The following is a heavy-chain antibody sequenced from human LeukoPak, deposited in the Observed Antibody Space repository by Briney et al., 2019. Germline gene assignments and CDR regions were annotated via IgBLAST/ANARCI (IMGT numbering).Heavy chain of an antibody. D-gene: IGHD6-13*01. CDR1: GGSMSNYY. J-gene: IGHJ4*02. V-gene: IGHV4-59*01. CDR2: IYYRGST. Sequence: PSETLSLTCTVSGGSMSNYYWGWIRQPPGKGLEWIGYIYYRGSTNYNPSLKSRVTISVDTSNNQFSLRLSSVTAADTAVYYCARQQLPNGAYYFDYWGQGTLVTVSS. CDR3: ARQQLPNGAYYFDY.